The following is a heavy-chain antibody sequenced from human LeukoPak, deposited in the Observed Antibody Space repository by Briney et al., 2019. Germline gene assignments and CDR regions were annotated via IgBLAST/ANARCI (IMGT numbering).Heavy chain of an antibody. J-gene: IGHJ4*02. D-gene: IGHD3-3*01. V-gene: IGHV3-21*01. CDR1: GFTFSSYS. CDR2: ISSSSSYI. CDR3: ARDLYDFWSGSFDY. Sequence: GGSLRLSCAASGFTFSSYSMNWVRQAPEKGLEWVSSISSSSSYIYYADSVKGRFTIPRDNAKNSLYLQMNSLRAEDTAVYYCARDLYDFWSGSFDYWGQGTLVTVSS.